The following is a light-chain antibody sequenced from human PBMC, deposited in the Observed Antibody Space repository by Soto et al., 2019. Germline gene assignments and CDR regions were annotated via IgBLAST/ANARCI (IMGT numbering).Light chain of an antibody. CDR3: GTWDSSLSVVV. V-gene: IGLV1-51*01. Sequence: QSVLTQPPSVSAAPGQKVTISCSGSSSNIGNNYVSWYQQLPGTAPKLLIYDNHKRPSGIPDRFSGSKSGTSATLGITGLQTGDEADYYCGTWDSSLSVVVFGGWTKLTVL. J-gene: IGLJ2*01. CDR2: DNH. CDR1: SSNIGNNY.